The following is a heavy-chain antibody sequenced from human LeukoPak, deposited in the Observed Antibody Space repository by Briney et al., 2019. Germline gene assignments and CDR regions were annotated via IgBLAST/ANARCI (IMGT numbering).Heavy chain of an antibody. J-gene: IGHJ5*02. CDR3: ARDHRYDFWSGYYQTT. D-gene: IGHD3-3*01. V-gene: IGHV4-31*03. CDR1: GGSIGSGGYY. Sequence: TSSETLSLTCTVSGGSIGSGGYYWSWIRQHPGKGLEWIGYIYYSGSTYYNPSLKSRVTISVDTSKNQFSLKLSSVTAADTAVYYCARDHRYDFWSGYYQTTWGQGTLVTVSS. CDR2: IYYSGST.